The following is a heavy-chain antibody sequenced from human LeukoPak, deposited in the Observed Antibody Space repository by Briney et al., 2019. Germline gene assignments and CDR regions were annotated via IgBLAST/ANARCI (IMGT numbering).Heavy chain of an antibody. V-gene: IGHV3-21*01. CDR2: ISSSSSYI. CDR1: GFTFSSYS. D-gene: IGHD6-13*01. J-gene: IGHJ5*02. Sequence: GGSLRLSCAASGFTFSSYSMNWVRQAPGKGLEWVSSISSSSSYIYYADSVKGRFTISRDNAKNSLYLQMNSLRAEDTAVYYCARDMPAAGTPAWGQGTLVTVSS. CDR3: ARDMPAAGTPA.